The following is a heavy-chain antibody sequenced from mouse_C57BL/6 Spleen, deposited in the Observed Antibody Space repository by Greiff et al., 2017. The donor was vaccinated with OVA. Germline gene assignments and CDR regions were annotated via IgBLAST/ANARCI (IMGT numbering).Heavy chain of an antibody. V-gene: IGHV3-6*01. CDR1: GYSITSGYY. CDR3: ARGSYGSRDWYFDV. J-gene: IGHJ1*03. Sequence: DVQLQESGPGLVKPSQSLSLTCSVTGYSITSGYYWNWIRQFPGNKLEWMGYISYDGSNNYNPSLKNRISITRDTSKNQFFLKLNSVTTEDTATYYCARGSYGSRDWYFDVWGTGTTVTVSS. CDR2: ISYDGSN. D-gene: IGHD1-1*01.